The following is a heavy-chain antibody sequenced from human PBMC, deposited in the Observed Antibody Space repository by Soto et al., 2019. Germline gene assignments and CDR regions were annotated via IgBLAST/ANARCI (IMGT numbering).Heavy chain of an antibody. J-gene: IGHJ6*02. CDR3: ARDKITTVRGPNSYYHGMDV. Sequence: KVDCKASAGTFRSYVISGVRQAPGKGLEWMGGIIPIFGTANYAQKFQGRVTITADESTSTAYMELSSLRSEDTAVYYCARDKITTVRGPNSYYHGMDVLLQGTTDTVSS. CDR1: AGTFRSYV. CDR2: IIPIFGTA. D-gene: IGHD3-10*01. V-gene: IGHV1-69*01.